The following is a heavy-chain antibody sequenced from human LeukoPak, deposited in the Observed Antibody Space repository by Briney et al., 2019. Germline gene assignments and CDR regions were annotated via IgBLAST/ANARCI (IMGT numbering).Heavy chain of an antibody. J-gene: IGHJ6*03. CDR2: INPNSGGT. CDR3: AREAAVSSGYYHYREDYYYYMDV. CDR1: GYTFTSYD. D-gene: IGHD3-22*01. Sequence: GASVKVSCKASGYTFTSYDINWVRQATGQGLEWMGWINPNSGGTNYAQKFQGRVTMTRDTSISTAYMELSRLRSDDTAVYYCAREAAVSSGYYHYREDYYYYMDVWGKGTTVTVSS. V-gene: IGHV1-2*02.